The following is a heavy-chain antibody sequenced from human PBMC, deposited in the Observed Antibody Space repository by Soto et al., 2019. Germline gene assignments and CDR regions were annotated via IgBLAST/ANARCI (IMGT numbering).Heavy chain of an antibody. Sequence: EEQLVQSGGGLVKPGGSLRLSCAASGFSFSSYDLFWVRQAPGKGLEYVSAVSRNGINTYYANSVKGRFTISRDNSKNIMYLQMGTLRAEDMAVYYCAITYYDFDVWGKGTTVIVSS. CDR1: GFSFSSYD. CDR3: AITYYDFDV. J-gene: IGHJ6*04. CDR2: VSRNGINT. D-gene: IGHD3-3*01. V-gene: IGHV3-64*01.